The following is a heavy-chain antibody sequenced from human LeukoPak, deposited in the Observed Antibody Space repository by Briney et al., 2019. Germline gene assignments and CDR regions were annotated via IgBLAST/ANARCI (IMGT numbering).Heavy chain of an antibody. J-gene: IGHJ4*02. V-gene: IGHV3-7*01. D-gene: IGHD2-21*01. CDR1: GFTFSSYW. CDR3: ARVEVVMAAYFDY. Sequence: GGSLRLSCAASGFTFSSYWMSWVRQAPGKGLEWVANIKQEGSEKYYVDSVKGRFTISRDNAKNSLYLQMNSLRAEDTAVYYCARVEVVMAAYFDYWGQGTLVTVSS. CDR2: IKQEGSEK.